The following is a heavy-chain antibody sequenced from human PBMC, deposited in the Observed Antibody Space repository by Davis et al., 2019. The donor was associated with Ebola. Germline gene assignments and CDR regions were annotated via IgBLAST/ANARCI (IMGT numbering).Heavy chain of an antibody. J-gene: IGHJ6*03. CDR1: RFTFSSYS. Sequence: GESLKISCAASRFTFSSYSMNWVRQAPGKGLEWVSSISSSSSYIYYADSVKGRFTISRDNAKHSLYLQMNSLRVEDTAVYYCARVGNYYYYMDVWGKGTTVTVSS. D-gene: IGHD7-27*01. CDR2: ISSSSSYI. V-gene: IGHV3-21*01. CDR3: ARVGNYYYYMDV.